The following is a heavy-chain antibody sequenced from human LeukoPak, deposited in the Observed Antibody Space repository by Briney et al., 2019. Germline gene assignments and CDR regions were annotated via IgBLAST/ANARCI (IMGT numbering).Heavy chain of an antibody. CDR3: ARSRRHPTYYFDY. D-gene: IGHD2-21*01. CDR2: ISSSGSTI. J-gene: IGHJ4*02. CDR1: GFTFSNYD. Sequence: GGPLRLSCVASGFTFSNYDMNWVRQAPGKGLEWVSYISSSGSTIYYADSVKGRFTISRDNAKNSLYLQMNSLRAEDTAVYYCARSRRHPTYYFDYWGQGTLVTVSS. V-gene: IGHV3-48*03.